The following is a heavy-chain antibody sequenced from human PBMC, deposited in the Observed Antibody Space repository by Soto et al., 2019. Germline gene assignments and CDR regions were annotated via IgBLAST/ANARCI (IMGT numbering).Heavy chain of an antibody. CDR2: ISDSSSHI. Sequence: PGGSLRLSCAASGFTFSIYTMTWVRQAPGKGLEWVSSISDSSSHIYYSDSVKGRFTVSRDNAKNSLYLQVNSLRAEDTAVYYCARVRSGGSGYFDYWGQGTLVTV. J-gene: IGHJ4*02. V-gene: IGHV3-21*01. CDR1: GFTFSIYT. D-gene: IGHD2-15*01. CDR3: ARVRSGGSGYFDY.